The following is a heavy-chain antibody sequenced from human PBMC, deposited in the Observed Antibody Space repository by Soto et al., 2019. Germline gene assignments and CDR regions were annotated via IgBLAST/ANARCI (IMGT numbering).Heavy chain of an antibody. Sequence: GGSLRLSCATSGFTFSTYGMTWVRQAPGKGLEWVSSISGIGATYYADSVKGRFTISRDNSKNTVYLQMNNLRAEETAVYYCAKDRRSISGAEYWGQGTQVTVSS. J-gene: IGHJ4*02. CDR2: ISGIGAT. V-gene: IGHV3-23*01. D-gene: IGHD3-10*01. CDR3: AKDRRSISGAEY. CDR1: GFTFSTYG.